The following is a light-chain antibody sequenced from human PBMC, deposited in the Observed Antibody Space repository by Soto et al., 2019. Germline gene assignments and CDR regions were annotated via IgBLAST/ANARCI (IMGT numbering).Light chain of an antibody. CDR2: GAA. CDR1: QTVSSSY. V-gene: IGKV3-20*01. Sequence: EIVLPQSPGTLSLSPGERATLSCRASQTVSSSYLAWCQQRPGQAPRLLIYGAASRATGIPDRFRGSGSGTDFTLTIRRMEPEGFGVYYCQQYGSSPPITFGGGTKVDIK. J-gene: IGKJ4*01. CDR3: QQYGSSPPIT.